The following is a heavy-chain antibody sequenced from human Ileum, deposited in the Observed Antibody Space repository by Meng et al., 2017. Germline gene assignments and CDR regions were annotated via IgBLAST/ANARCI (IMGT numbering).Heavy chain of an antibody. J-gene: IGHJ4*02. CDR3: ARDRRDSSGWFYFDY. CDR2: IYYSGNT. D-gene: IGHD6-19*01. CDR1: GGSVSSS. V-gene: IGHV4-59*02. Sequence: QVMLQEPGPGLVRPSETLSLTCTVSGGSVSSSWSWIRQPPGKGLEWIGHIYYSGNTNYNPSLKSRVTISVDTSKNQFSLKLSSVTAADTAVYFCARDRRDSSGWFYFDYWAQGTLVTVSS.